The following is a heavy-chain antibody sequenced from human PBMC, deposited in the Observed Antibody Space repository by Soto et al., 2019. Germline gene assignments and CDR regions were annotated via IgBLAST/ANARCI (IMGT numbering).Heavy chain of an antibody. D-gene: IGHD6-19*01. CDR3: AKFTGYSSGWLDY. CDR2: ISGSGGST. Sequence: GGSLRLSCAASGFTFSSYAMSWVRQAPGKGLECVSAISGSGGSTYYADSVKGRFTISRDNSKNTVYLQMNSLRAEDTAVYYCAKFTGYSSGWLDYWGQGTLVTVSS. J-gene: IGHJ4*02. V-gene: IGHV3-23*01. CDR1: GFTFSSYA.